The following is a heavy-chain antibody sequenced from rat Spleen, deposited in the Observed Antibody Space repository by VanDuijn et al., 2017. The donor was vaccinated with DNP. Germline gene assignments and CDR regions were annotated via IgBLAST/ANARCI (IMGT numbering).Heavy chain of an antibody. D-gene: IGHD1-4*01. V-gene: IGHV2S12*01. J-gene: IGHJ4*01. CDR1: GFSFANFP. CDR2: ISSAGNT. Sequence: QVQLRESGPGLVQPSQTLSLTCTVSGFSFANFPVHWVRQPPGKGLEWIAAISSAGNTFYNSDFKSRLSISRDTSRSQVFLKANSLQTEDTAIYYCTRGYGYNYGAMDAWGQGTSVTVSS. CDR3: TRGYGYNYGAMDA.